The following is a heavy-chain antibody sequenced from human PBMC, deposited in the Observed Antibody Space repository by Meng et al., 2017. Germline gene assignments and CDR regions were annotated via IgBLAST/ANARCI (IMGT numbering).Heavy chain of an antibody. CDR1: GGSISSYY. CDR3: SRISGRAGGTYAFDN. CDR2: IYSSGST. D-gene: IGHD2-15*01. V-gene: IGHV4-59*01. Sequence: SETLSLTCTVSGGSISSYYWSWIRQPPGKGLEWIGYIYSSGSTNYNPSLKSRVTISVDTSKNQFSLKLSSVTAADTAVYYCSRISGRAGGTYAFDNWGQGTLVTVSS. J-gene: IGHJ4*03.